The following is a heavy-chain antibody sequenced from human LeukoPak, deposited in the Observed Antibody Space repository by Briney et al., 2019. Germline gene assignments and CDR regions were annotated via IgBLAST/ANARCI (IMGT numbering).Heavy chain of an antibody. CDR1: GFTFTSHG. D-gene: IGHD3-10*01. CDR3: ARGGLSGSGSIDY. CDR2: ISAYNGKT. Sequence: GASVTVSFKASGFTFTSHGFTWVRQAPGQGLEWMGWISAYNGKTNYAQKLQGRVTMSTDTSTSTVYMELRSLRSDDTALYYCARGGLSGSGSIDYWGQGTLVTVSS. J-gene: IGHJ4*02. V-gene: IGHV1-18*04.